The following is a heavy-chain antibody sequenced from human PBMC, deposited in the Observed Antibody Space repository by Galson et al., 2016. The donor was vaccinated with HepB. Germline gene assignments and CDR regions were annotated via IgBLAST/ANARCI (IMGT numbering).Heavy chain of an antibody. V-gene: IGHV6-1*01. CDR2: TYYRSKWYN. CDR3: ARGNYSAFDI. D-gene: IGHD3-10*01. Sequence: CAISGDSVSSNSATWNWIRQSPSRGLEWLGRTYYRSKWYNDYAVSVKSRITINPDTSKNQFSLKLSSVTAADTAVYYCARGNYSAFDISGQGTMVTVSS. J-gene: IGHJ3*02. CDR1: GDSVSSNSAT.